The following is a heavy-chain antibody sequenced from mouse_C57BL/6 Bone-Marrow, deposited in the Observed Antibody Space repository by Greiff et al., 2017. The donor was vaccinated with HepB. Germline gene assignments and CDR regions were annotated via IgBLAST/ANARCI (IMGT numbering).Heavy chain of an antibody. CDR1: GYTFTDYY. Sequence: EVQLQQSGPELVKPGASVKISCKASGYTFTDYYMNWVKQSHGKSLEWIGDINPNNGGTSYNQKFKGKATLTVDKSSSTAYMELRSLTTEDSAIYYCARVSYDYGYYAMDYWGQGTSVTVSS. CDR2: INPNNGGT. D-gene: IGHD2-4*01. J-gene: IGHJ4*01. V-gene: IGHV1-26*01. CDR3: ARVSYDYGYYAMDY.